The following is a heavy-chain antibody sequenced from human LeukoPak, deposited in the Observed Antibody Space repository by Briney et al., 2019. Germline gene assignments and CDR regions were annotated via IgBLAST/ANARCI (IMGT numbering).Heavy chain of an antibody. CDR3: ASHGGRRYCSGGSCYRWFDP. D-gene: IGHD2-15*01. J-gene: IGHJ5*02. CDR2: ISGSGGST. V-gene: IGHV3-23*01. Sequence: GGSLRLSCAASGFTFSSYAMSWVRQAPGKGLEWVSAISGSGGSTYYADSVKGRFTISRDNSKNTLYLQMNSLRAEDTAVYYCASHGGRRYCSGGSCYRWFDPWGQGTLVTVSS. CDR1: GFTFSSYA.